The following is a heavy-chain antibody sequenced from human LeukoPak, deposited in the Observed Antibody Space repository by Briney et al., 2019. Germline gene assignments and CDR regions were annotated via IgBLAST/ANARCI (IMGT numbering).Heavy chain of an antibody. CDR3: ARRTSGAWGNWFDP. Sequence: SETLSLTCTVSGGSISSYYWSWIREPPGKGLEWIGYIYYSGSTNYNPSLKSRVTISVDTSKNQFSLKLSSVTAADTAVYYCARRTSGAWGNWFDPWGQGTLLTVSS. CDR2: IYYSGST. D-gene: IGHD3-16*01. CDR1: GGSISSYY. V-gene: IGHV4-59*01. J-gene: IGHJ5*02.